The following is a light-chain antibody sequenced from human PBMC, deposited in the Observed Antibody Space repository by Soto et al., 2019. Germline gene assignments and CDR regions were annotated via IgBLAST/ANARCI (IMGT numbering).Light chain of an antibody. CDR1: SSDVGGYNY. CDR2: EVS. V-gene: IGLV2-14*03. CDR3: SSYTTRSTPPYV. J-gene: IGLJ1*01. Sequence: QSVLTQHASVSGSPGQSITISCTGTSSDVGGYNYVSWYQQHPGKAPKLMIYEVSNRPSGVSNRFSGSKSGNTASLTISGLQAEDEADYYCSSYTTRSTPPYVFGTGTKVTVL.